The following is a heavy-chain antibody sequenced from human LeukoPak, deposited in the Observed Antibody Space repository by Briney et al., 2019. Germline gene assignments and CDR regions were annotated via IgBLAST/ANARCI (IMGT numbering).Heavy chain of an antibody. CDR1: GFIFSSYA. D-gene: IGHD3-16*01. J-gene: IGHJ6*03. CDR3: AKPRYSYAYVAPYYHMDV. V-gene: IGHV3-23*01. CDR2: ISDIDGST. Sequence: SGGSLRLSCATSGFIFSSYAMSWVRQAPGKGLEWVSSISDIDGSTHYADSVKGRFTISRDNSKNTLYLQMNSLRAEDTAVYYCAKPRYSYAYVAPYYHMDVWGKGTTVTVSS.